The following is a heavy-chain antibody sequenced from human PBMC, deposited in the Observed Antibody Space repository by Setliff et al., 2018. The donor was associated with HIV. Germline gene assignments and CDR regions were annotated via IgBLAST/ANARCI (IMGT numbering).Heavy chain of an antibody. Sequence: PSETLSLTCAVSGDPISSANYFWNWIRQPAGKGLEWIGHIYTTGRTNYNPSLKSRVTISVDTSKNHFSLRLSSVTAADTAVYYCARVFTAGRREYYFDLWGQGTLVTVSS. CDR1: GDPISSANYF. CDR2: IYTTGRT. V-gene: IGHV4-61*09. D-gene: IGHD6-6*01. CDR3: ARVFTAGRREYYFDL. J-gene: IGHJ4*02.